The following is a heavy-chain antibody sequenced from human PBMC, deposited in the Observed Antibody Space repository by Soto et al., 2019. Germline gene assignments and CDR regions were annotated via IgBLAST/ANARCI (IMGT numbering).Heavy chain of an antibody. D-gene: IGHD3-3*01. CDR1: GGSISSGGYY. V-gene: IGHV4-31*03. CDR2: IYYSGST. Sequence: PSETLSLTCTVSGGSISSGGYYWSWIRQHPGKGLEWIGYIYYSGSTYYNPSLKSRVTISVDTSKNQFSLKLSSVTAADTAVYYCARGGFLEWLSTNTNNWFDPWGQGTLVTVSS. J-gene: IGHJ5*02. CDR3: ARGGFLEWLSTNTNNWFDP.